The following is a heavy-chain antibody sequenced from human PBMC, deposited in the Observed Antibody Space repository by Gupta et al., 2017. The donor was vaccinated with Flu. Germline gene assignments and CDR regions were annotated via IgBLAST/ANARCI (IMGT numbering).Heavy chain of an antibody. V-gene: IGHV1-3*01. CDR2: INAADGNT. CDR1: EYTFTRYA. J-gene: IGHJ4*02. D-gene: IGHD2-8*01. Sequence: QVHLVQSGAEVKKPGASVKVSCKASEYTFTRYAMYWVRPAPGQRLEWMGWINAADGNTKYSQKFQGRVTITRDTSANSAYMELSSLRSEDTAVYYCARGAAYCTNGVCSWGYYFEYWGQGTLVTVSS. CDR3: ARGAAYCTNGVCSWGYYFEY.